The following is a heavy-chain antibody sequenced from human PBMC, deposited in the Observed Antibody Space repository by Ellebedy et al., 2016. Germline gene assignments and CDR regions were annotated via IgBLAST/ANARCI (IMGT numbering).Heavy chain of an antibody. V-gene: IGHV4-38-2*02. CDR2: IYHSGST. D-gene: IGHD4-17*01. CDR1: GYSISSGYY. CDR3: ARVSTVQELDY. J-gene: IGHJ4*02. Sequence: SETLSLXXTVSGYSISSGYYWGWIRQPPGKGLEWIGSIYHSGSTYYNPSLKSRVTISVDTSKNQFSLKLSSVTAADTAVYYCARVSTVQELDYWGQGTLVTVSS.